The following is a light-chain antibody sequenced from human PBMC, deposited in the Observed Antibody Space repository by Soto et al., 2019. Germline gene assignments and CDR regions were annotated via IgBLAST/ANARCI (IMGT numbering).Light chain of an antibody. CDR3: QQYNGYSRT. Sequence: DIQMTQSPSSLSASVGDRVTITCRASQSIGDSLAWYQQKPGQAPYLLISDVSSLERGVPSRFSGSGSGTEFTLTISSMQPDDFASFYCQQYNGYSRTFGQGTKVDSK. J-gene: IGKJ1*01. CDR1: QSIGDS. CDR2: DVS. V-gene: IGKV1-5*01.